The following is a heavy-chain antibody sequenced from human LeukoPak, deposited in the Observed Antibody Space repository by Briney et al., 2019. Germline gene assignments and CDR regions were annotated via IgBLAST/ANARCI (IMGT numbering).Heavy chain of an antibody. CDR3: ARVLCSGGSCSIDY. CDR1: GFTFGSYE. Sequence: GGSLRLSCAASGFTFGSYEMNWVRQAPGKGLEWVSYISSSGSTIYYADSVKGRFTISRDNAKNSLYLQMNSLRAEDTAVYYCARVLCSGGSCSIDYWGQGTLVTVSS. J-gene: IGHJ4*02. D-gene: IGHD2-15*01. CDR2: ISSSGSTI. V-gene: IGHV3-48*03.